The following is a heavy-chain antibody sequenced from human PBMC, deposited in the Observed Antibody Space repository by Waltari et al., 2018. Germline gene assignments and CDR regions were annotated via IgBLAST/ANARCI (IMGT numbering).Heavy chain of an antibody. CDR3: TSDVDTAPSFDY. V-gene: IGHV3-73*01. Sequence: EVQLVESGGGLVQPGGSLKLSCAASGFTFSGSAMPWVRQASGKGLEWVGRIRSKANSYATAYAASVKGRFTISRDDSKNTAYLQMNSLKTEDTAVYYCTSDVDTAPSFDYWGQGTLVTVSS. CDR1: GFTFSGSA. J-gene: IGHJ4*02. CDR2: IRSKANSYAT. D-gene: IGHD5-18*01.